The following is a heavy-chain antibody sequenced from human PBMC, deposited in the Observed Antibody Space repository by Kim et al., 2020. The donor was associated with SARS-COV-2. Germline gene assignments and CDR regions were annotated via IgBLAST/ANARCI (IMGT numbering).Heavy chain of an antibody. D-gene: IGHD2-15*01. CDR3: ARDWVGYGGNYYYYGMDV. CDR1: GYTFTSYY. V-gene: IGHV1-46*01. Sequence: ASVKVSCKASGYTFTSYYMHWVRQAPGQGLEWMGIINPSGGSTSYAQKFQGRVTMTRDTSTSTVYMELSSLRSEDTAVYYCARDWVGYGGNYYYYGMDVWGQGTTVTVSS. CDR2: INPSGGST. J-gene: IGHJ6*02.